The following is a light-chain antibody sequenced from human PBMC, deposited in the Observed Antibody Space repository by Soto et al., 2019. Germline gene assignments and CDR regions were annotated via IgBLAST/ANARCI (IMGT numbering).Light chain of an antibody. CDR2: AAS. CDR3: QQSYNSPIT. J-gene: IGKJ5*01. CDR1: QAISNY. V-gene: IGKV1-39*01. Sequence: DIQMSQSPSSLSAFIGDRVTITCRASQAISNYLTWYQQKPGKAPEVLIYAASNLRSGVPSRFSGRGSGTDFTLPINSLQPEDFATYYCQQSYNSPITFGQGTRLEIK.